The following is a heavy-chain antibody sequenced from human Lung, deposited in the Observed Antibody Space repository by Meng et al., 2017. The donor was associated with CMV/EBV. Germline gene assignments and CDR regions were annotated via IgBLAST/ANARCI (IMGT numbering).Heavy chain of an antibody. Sequence: SXKISXAASGFTFSSYAMHWVRQAPGKGLEWVAVISYDGSNKYYADSVKGRFTISRDNSKNTLYLQMNSLRAEDTAVYYCARDPYDFWSGYRSLDYWGQEXLVTVSS. CDR1: GFTFSSYA. J-gene: IGHJ4*02. V-gene: IGHV3-30-3*01. D-gene: IGHD3-3*01. CDR3: ARDPYDFWSGYRSLDY. CDR2: ISYDGSNK.